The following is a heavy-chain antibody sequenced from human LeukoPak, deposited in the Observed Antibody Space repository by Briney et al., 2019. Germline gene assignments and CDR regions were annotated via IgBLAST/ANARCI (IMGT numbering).Heavy chain of an antibody. Sequence: PGGSLRLSCAASGFTFSSYAMHWVRQAPGKGLEWVAVISYDGSNKYYADSVKGRFTISRDNSKNTLYLQMNSLRAEDTAVYYCAKSILTRYVFDYWGQGTLVTVSS. CDR2: ISYDGSNK. CDR1: GFTFSSYA. V-gene: IGHV3-30-3*02. J-gene: IGHJ4*02. D-gene: IGHD3-9*01. CDR3: AKSILTRYVFDY.